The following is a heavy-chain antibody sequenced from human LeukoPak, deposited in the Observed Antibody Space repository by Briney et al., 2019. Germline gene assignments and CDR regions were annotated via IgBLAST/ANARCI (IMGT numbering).Heavy chain of an antibody. CDR1: GFTFSSYA. J-gene: IGHJ4*02. V-gene: IGHV4-34*01. D-gene: IGHD5-12*01. Sequence: GSLRLSCAASGFTFSSYAMSWIRQPPGKGLEWIGEINHSGSTNYNPSLKSRVTISVDTSKNQFSLKLSSVTAADTAVYYCARVPPSPRLIDYWGQGTLVTVSS. CDR3: ARVPPSPRLIDY. CDR2: INHSGST.